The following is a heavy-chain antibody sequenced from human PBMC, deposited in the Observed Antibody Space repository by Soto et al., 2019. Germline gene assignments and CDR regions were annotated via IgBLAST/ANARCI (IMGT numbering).Heavy chain of an antibody. V-gene: IGHV3-21*01. J-gene: IGHJ4*02. CDR3: ARGKDGYLLDY. Sequence: PGGSLRLSCAASGFTFSSYSMNWVRQAPGKGLEWVSFITSSSSYIYYADSVKGRFTISRDNAKNSLYLQMNSLRAEDTAVFYCARGKDGYLLDYWGPGTLVTVS. D-gene: IGHD3-3*01. CDR2: ITSSSSYI. CDR1: GFTFSSYS.